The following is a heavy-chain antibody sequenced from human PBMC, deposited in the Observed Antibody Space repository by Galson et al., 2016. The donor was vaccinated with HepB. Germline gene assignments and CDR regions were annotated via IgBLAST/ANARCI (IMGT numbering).Heavy chain of an antibody. J-gene: IGHJ4*02. CDR3: AIGGGGGVRYFDP. Sequence: TLSLTCTVSGASLRDHYWSWIRQPAGEGLEWIGRVYTAGNTHVNPSLRSRVTLSADTSKNQLSLSLKSATAADTAVYYCAIGGGGGVRYFDPWGQGAQVTVSS. CDR2: VYTAGNT. V-gene: IGHV4-4*07. CDR1: GASLRDHY. D-gene: IGHD3-16*01.